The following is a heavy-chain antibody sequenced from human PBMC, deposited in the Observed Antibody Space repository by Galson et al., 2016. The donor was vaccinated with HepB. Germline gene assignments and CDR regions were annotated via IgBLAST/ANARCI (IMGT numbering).Heavy chain of an antibody. D-gene: IGHD6-13*01. CDR3: ARWQKFSSSWYQAYYYYYYGMDV. V-gene: IGHV1-69*13. J-gene: IGHJ6*02. Sequence: SVKVSCKASGDSFNTYAFSWVRQAPGEGLEWMGGIIPIFVTTSYAQKFQGRVTITADESTSTGYMELSSLTSEDTAVYYCARWQKFSSSWYQAYYYYYYGMDVWGQGTTVTVSS. CDR1: GDSFNTYA. CDR2: IIPIFVTT.